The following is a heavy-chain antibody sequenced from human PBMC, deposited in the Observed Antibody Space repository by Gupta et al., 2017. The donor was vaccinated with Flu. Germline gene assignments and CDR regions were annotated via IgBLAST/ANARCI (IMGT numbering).Heavy chain of an antibody. Sequence: AASGFTFSDYGMNWVRQAPGKGLEWVAYISSSSGTIYYGDSVKGRFTISRDNAKNSLYLQTSSLRADDAAVYYCARKGQQYGDNWFDPWGQGTLVTVSS. CDR3: ARKGQQYGDNWFDP. J-gene: IGHJ5*02. D-gene: IGHD6-13*01. CDR2: ISSSSGTI. V-gene: IGHV3-48*04. CDR1: GFTFSDYG.